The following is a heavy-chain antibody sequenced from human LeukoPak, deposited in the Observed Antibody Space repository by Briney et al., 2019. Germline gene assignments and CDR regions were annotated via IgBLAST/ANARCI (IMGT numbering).Heavy chain of an antibody. D-gene: IGHD3-16*02. CDR1: GGSIGTYY. CDR3: ARHIGGGIEDMDV. V-gene: IGHV4-59*08. Sequence: SEALPLTCTVSGGSIGTYYWSWVRQSPGTGLEWIGYIYVTGTRYNPYLQSRVTISVDRSRNQFLLKMTSVTAADTAVYYCARHIGGGIEDMDVWGRGTKVTVSS. CDR2: IYVTGT. J-gene: IGHJ6*03.